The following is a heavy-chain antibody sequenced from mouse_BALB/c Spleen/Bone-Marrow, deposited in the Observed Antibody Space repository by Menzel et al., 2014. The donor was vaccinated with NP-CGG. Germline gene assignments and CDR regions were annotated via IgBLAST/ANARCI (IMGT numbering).Heavy chain of an antibody. CDR1: GFAFSRYW. Sequence: DVQLQESGGGLVQPGGSLKLSCAASGFAFSRYWMSWVRQAPGKGLEWIGEINPDSSTINYTPSLTDKFIISRDNAKNTLYLQMSKVISEDTALYYCARCGYYSWFAYWGQGTLVTVSA. J-gene: IGHJ3*01. CDR2: INPDSSTI. D-gene: IGHD2-3*01. CDR3: ARCGYYSWFAY. V-gene: IGHV4-1*02.